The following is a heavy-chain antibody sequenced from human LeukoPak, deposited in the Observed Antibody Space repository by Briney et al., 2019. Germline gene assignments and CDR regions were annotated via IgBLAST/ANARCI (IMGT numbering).Heavy chain of an antibody. CDR1: GVSITGYY. D-gene: IGHD5-12*01. J-gene: IGHJ6*02. Sequence: SETLSLTCTVSGVSITGYYWSWIRQPPGKGLEWIGEINHSGSTNYNPSLKSRVTISVDTSKNQFSLKLSSVTAADTAVYYCARGPKWLLGLYYYYGMDDWGQGTTVTVSS. CDR2: INHSGST. V-gene: IGHV4-34*01. CDR3: ARGPKWLLGLYYYYGMDD.